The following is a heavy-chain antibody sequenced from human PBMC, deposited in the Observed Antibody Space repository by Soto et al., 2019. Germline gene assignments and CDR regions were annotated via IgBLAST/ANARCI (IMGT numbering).Heavy chain of an antibody. CDR3: ARDLEQWLVRPERYYGMDV. Sequence: QVQLVQSGAEVKKPGASVKVSCKASGYTFTGYYMHWVRQAPGQGLEWMGWINPNSGGTNYAQKFQGWVTMTRETSISTAYMELRRLRSDDTAVYYCARDLEQWLVRPERYYGMDVWGQGTTVTVSS. CDR1: GYTFTGYY. J-gene: IGHJ6*02. D-gene: IGHD6-19*01. V-gene: IGHV1-2*04. CDR2: INPNSGGT.